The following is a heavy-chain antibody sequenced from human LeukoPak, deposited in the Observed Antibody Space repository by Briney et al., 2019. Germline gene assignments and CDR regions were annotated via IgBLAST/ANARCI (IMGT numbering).Heavy chain of an antibody. J-gene: IGHJ4*02. CDR3: ARDSLLSYDFWSGYSLDY. V-gene: IGHV3-74*01. Sequence: PGGSLRLSCAASGFMLSSTWMHWVRQAPGKGLVWVSRINSDATSTSYADSVRGRFTISRDDAKNTMYLQMNSLRAEDTAVYYCARDSLLSYDFWSGYSLDYWGQGTLVTVSS. D-gene: IGHD3-3*01. CDR1: GFMLSSTW. CDR2: INSDATST.